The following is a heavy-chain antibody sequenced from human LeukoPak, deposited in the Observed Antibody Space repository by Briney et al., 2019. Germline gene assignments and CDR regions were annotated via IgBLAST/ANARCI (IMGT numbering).Heavy chain of an antibody. V-gene: IGHV4-59*01. Sequence: SENLSLTCTVSGGSISSYYWSWIRQPPGKGLEWIAYIYYSGGTNYNPSLKSRVTISVDTSKNQFSLKLRSVTAADTAVYYCARDYGDIPPDWYYDLWGRGTLVTVSS. J-gene: IGHJ2*01. CDR3: ARDYGDIPPDWYYDL. CDR2: IYYSGGT. D-gene: IGHD4-17*01. CDR1: GGSISSYY.